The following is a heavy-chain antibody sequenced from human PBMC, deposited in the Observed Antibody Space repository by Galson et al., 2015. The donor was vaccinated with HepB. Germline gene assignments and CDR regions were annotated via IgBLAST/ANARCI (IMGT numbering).Heavy chain of an antibody. CDR2: IIPILGIA. V-gene: IGHV1-69*04. Sequence: SVKVSCKASGGTFSSYAISWVRQAPGQGLEWMGRIIPILGIANYAQKFQGRVTITADKSTSTAYMELSSLRSEDTAVYYCARPGGWDYYYYYMDVWGKGTTVTVSS. CDR1: GGTFSSYA. CDR3: ARPGGWDYYYYYMDV. D-gene: IGHD3-16*01. J-gene: IGHJ6*03.